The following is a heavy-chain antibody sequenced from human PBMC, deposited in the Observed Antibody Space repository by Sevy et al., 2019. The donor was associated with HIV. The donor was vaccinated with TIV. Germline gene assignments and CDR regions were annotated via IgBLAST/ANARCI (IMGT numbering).Heavy chain of an antibody. CDR1: GFTFMTYA. CDR2: ISSNGDND. D-gene: IGHD1-26*01. Sequence: GGSLRLSCAASGFTFMTYAFHWVRQAPGRGLEWIGLISSNGDNDLYANSVRGRFTISSDNSMNILYLQMTSLTPDDTAVYYCARGPEWELTSFLSHRGQGTLVTVTS. V-gene: IGHV3-30-3*01. CDR3: ARGPEWELTSFLSH. J-gene: IGHJ1*01.